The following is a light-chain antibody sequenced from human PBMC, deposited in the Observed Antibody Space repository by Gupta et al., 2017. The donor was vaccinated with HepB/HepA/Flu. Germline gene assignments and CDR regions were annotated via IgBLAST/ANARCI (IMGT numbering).Light chain of an antibody. CDR2: AAS. CDR3: QQSYSTPSCS. V-gene: IGKV1-39*01. CDR1: QSISSY. Sequence: DIQMTQSPSSLSAPVGDRVTITCRASQSISSYLNWYQQKPGKAPKLLIYAASSLQSGVPSRFSGSGSGTDFTLTISSRQPEDFATYYCQQSYSTPSCSFGQGTKLEIK. J-gene: IGKJ2*04.